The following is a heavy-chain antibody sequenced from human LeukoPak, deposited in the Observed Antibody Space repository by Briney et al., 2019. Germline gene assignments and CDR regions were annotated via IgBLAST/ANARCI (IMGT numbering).Heavy chain of an antibody. CDR3: ARGFDSGSTLNLGYFDY. CDR2: INHSGST. V-gene: IGHV4-34*01. Sequence: SETLSLTCAAYGGSFSGYYWSWIRQPPGKGLEWIGEINHSGSTNYNPSLKSRVTISVGTSKNQFSLKLSSVTAADTAVYYCARGFDSGSTLNLGYFDYWGQGALVTVSS. J-gene: IGHJ4*02. CDR1: GGSFSGYY. D-gene: IGHD1-26*01.